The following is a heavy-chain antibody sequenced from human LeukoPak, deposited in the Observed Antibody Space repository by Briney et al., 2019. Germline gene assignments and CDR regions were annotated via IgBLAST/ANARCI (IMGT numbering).Heavy chain of an antibody. Sequence: PSETLSLTCTVSGGSISGSSYYWGWIRQPPGKGLEWIGYIYRSGTTYSNPSLRSRASLSVDTSKNQFSLKLNSVTAADTAVYFCARHHPNVDYEDCWGQGTLVTVSS. D-gene: IGHD4-17*01. CDR3: ARHHPNVDYEDC. CDR1: GGSISGSSYY. J-gene: IGHJ4*02. V-gene: IGHV4-30-4*08. CDR2: IYRSGTT.